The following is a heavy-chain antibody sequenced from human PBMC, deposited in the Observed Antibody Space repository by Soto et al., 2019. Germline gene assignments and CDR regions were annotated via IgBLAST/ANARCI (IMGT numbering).Heavy chain of an antibody. CDR1: GGTFSSYA. CDR3: ARDPSTTLTMFYY. CDR2: IIPIFGTA. J-gene: IGHJ4*02. Sequence: ASVKVSCKASGGTFSSYAISWVRQAPGQGLEWMGGIIPIFGTANYAQKFQGRVTITADESTSTAYIELSSLRSEDTAVYYCARDPSTTLTMFYYWGQGTLVPVSS. D-gene: IGHD4-17*01. V-gene: IGHV1-69*13.